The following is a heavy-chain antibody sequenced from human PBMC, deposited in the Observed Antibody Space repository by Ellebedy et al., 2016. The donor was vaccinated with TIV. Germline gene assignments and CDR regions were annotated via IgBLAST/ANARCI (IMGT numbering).Heavy chain of an antibody. CDR2: IRSTGSDK. CDR3: ARGWSNPDS. Sequence: PGGSLRLSCVASGFTFSNYNMNWVRQSPGKGLEWVSSIRSTGSDKYYAESVKGRFTISRDNAQNTLFLQMNSLRVEDTDVYYCARGWSNPDSWGQGTLVIVSS. V-gene: IGHV3-21*06. D-gene: IGHD2-15*01. J-gene: IGHJ4*02. CDR1: GFTFSNYN.